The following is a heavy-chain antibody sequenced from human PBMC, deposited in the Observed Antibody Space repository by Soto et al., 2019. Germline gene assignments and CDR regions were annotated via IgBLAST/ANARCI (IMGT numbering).Heavy chain of an antibody. CDR3: AKARGFVVVVAATDY. D-gene: IGHD2-15*01. CDR1: GFTFSSEA. CDR2: ISGSGGST. V-gene: IGHV3-23*01. J-gene: IGHJ4*02. Sequence: PGGSLRLSCAASGFTFSSEAMSWVRQAPGKGLEWVSAISGSGGSTYYADSVKGRFTISRDNSKNTLYLQMNSLRAEDTAVYYCAKARGFVVVVAATDYWGQETLVTVSS.